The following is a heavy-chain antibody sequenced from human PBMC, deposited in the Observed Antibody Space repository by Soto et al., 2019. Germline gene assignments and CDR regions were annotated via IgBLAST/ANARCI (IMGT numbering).Heavy chain of an antibody. J-gene: IGHJ4*02. CDR2: IYYSGTT. CDR3: ARREIQGPIDY. D-gene: IGHD1-26*01. Sequence: SDTLSLTFAVSGYAISSSNWWGWIRQPPGKGLEWIGYIYYSGTTYYNPSLKSRVTMSVDTSKNQFSLKLTSVTAVDTAVYYCARREIQGPIDYWGQGTLVTVSS. CDR1: GYAISSSNW. V-gene: IGHV4-28*01.